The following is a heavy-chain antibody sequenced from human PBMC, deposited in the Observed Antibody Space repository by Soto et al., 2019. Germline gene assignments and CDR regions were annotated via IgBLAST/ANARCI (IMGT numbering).Heavy chain of an antibody. CDR3: ARDGRDYGGNYFDY. D-gene: IGHD4-17*01. J-gene: IGHJ4*02. V-gene: IGHV3-33*01. CDR1: GFTLRSYG. CDR2: ISFDGSKK. Sequence: QVQLVESGGGVVQPGRSPSLSCAASGFTLRSYGMHWVRQAPGKGLEWVALISFDGSKKYYADSVKGRFTISRDNSKNILYLQMSSLRGEDTAMYYCARDGRDYGGNYFDYWGQGTLVTVSS.